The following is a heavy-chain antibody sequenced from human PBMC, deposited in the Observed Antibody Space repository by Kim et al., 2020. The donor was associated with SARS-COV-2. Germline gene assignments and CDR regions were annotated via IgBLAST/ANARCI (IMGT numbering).Heavy chain of an antibody. Sequence: KGRFTISRDNYKNTLYLQMSSLRAEDTAVYYCVNAKLLWFGEFSYGMDVWGQGTTVIVSS. D-gene: IGHD3-10*01. CDR3: VNAKLLWFGEFSYGMDV. J-gene: IGHJ6*02. V-gene: IGHV3-64D*06.